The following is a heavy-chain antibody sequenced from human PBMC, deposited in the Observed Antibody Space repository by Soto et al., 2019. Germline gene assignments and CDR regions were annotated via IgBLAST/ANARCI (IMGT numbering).Heavy chain of an antibody. CDR2: IYYSGST. D-gene: IGHD3-3*01. V-gene: IGHV4-39*01. Sequence: SETLSLTCTVSAGSISSSSYYWGWIRQPPGKGLEWIGSIYYSGSTYYNPSIKSRVTISVDTSKNQFSLKLSSVTAADTAVYYCARAGITIFGVVITNWFDPWGQGTLVTVSS. J-gene: IGHJ5*02. CDR1: AGSISSSSYY. CDR3: ARAGITIFGVVITNWFDP.